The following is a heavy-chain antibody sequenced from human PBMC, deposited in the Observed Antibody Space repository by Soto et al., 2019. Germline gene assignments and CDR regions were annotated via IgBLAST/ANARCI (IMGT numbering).Heavy chain of an antibody. CDR1: GDSVSSNSAA. CDR3: ATGRFRIAVAGNDAFDI. V-gene: IGHV6-1*01. D-gene: IGHD6-19*01. J-gene: IGHJ3*02. CDR2: TYYRSKWYN. Sequence: SQTLSLTCAISGDSVSSNSAAWNWIRQSPSRGLEWLGRTYYRSKWYNDYAVSVKSRITINPDTSKNRFSLQLNSVTPEDTAVYYCATGRFRIAVAGNDAFDIWGQGTTVTVSS.